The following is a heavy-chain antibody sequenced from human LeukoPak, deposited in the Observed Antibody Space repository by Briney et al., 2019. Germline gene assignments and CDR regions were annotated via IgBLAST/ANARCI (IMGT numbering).Heavy chain of an antibody. J-gene: IGHJ6*02. Sequence: GASVKVSCKASGYTFTSYDINWVRQATGQGLEWMGWMNPNSGNTGYAQKFQGRVTMTRNTSISTAYMELSSLRSEDTAVYYCARWAFPDYCSSTSCYYYYYGMDVWGQGTTVTVSS. CDR2: MNPNSGNT. CDR3: ARWAFPDYCSSTSCYYYYYGMDV. V-gene: IGHV1-8*01. CDR1: GYTFTSYD. D-gene: IGHD2-2*01.